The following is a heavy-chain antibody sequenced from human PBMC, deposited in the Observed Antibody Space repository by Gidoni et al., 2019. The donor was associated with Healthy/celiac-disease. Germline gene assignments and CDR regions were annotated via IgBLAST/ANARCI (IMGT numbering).Heavy chain of an antibody. J-gene: IGHJ4*02. CDR3: ARGGYCSGGSCGFDY. D-gene: IGHD2-15*01. CDR1: GGSISSGGYS. CDR2: IYHSGST. Sequence: QLQLQESGSGLVKPSQTLSLTCAVSGGSISSGGYSWSWIRQPPGKGLEWIGYIYHSGSTYYNPSLKSRVTISVDRSKNQFSLKLSSVTAADTAVYYCARGGYCSGGSCGFDYWGQGTLVTVSS. V-gene: IGHV4-30-2*01.